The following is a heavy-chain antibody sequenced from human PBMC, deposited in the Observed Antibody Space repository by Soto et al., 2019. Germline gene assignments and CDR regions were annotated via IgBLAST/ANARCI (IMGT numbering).Heavy chain of an antibody. Sequence: ASETLSLTCTVSGGSISSSNYYGVWIRRPPGKVLEWIGSIYYSGSTYYNPSLKSRVTISVDTSKNQFSLKLSSVTAADTAVYYCARTIFGVVITTPLYYYGMDVWGQGTTVTVSS. J-gene: IGHJ6*02. CDR1: GGSISSSNYY. V-gene: IGHV4-39*01. CDR3: ARTIFGVVITTPLYYYGMDV. D-gene: IGHD3-3*01. CDR2: IYYSGST.